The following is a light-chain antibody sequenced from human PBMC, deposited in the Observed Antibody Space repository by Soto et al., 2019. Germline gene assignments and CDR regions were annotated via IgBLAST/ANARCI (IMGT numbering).Light chain of an antibody. CDR3: QQYGNSPIT. J-gene: IGKJ5*01. CDR2: GAS. Sequence: EIVLTQSPGTLSLSPGERATLSCRASQSVSNTYLAWYQQKPGQAPRLLIFGASSRATGIPDRFSGSGSGTDFILTLSRLEPEDFAVYYCQQYGNSPITFGQGTRLEIK. CDR1: QSVSNTY. V-gene: IGKV3-20*01.